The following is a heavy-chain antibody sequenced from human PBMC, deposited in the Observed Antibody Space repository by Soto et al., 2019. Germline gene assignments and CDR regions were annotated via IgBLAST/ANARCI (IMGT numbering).Heavy chain of an antibody. D-gene: IGHD3-10*01. J-gene: IGHJ4*02. CDR3: ARDRDNYGSGNYYNRIDF. CDR2: IIPIFGTP. Sequence: QVQLVQSGAEVTKPGSSVKVSCKASGGIFSTYAISWLRQAPGQGLEWMGGIIPIFGTPNYAQRFQGRVTINADESTSTAYMELSRLRSEDTAVYYCARDRDNYGSGNYYNRIDFWGQGTLVTVSS. CDR1: GGIFSTYA. V-gene: IGHV1-69*01.